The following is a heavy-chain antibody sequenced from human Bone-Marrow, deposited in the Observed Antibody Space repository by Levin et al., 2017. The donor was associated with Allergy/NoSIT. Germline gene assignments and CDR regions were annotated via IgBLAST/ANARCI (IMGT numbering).Heavy chain of an antibody. D-gene: IGHD6-19*01. Sequence: GGSLRLSCAASGFTFSSYGMHWVRQAPGKGLEWVAVIWYDGSNKYYADSVKGRFTISRDNSKNTLYLQMNSLRAEDTAVYYCARGQWLFLFPPFFDYWGQGTLVTVSS. CDR2: IWYDGSNK. V-gene: IGHV3-33*01. CDR3: ARGQWLFLFPPFFDY. J-gene: IGHJ4*02. CDR1: GFTFSSYG.